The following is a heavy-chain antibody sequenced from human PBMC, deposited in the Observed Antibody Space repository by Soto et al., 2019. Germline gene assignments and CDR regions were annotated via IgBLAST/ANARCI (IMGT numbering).Heavy chain of an antibody. Sequence: GGSLRLSCAASGFTFSSYGMHWVRQAPGKGLEWVAVISYDGSNKYYADSVKGRFTISRDNSKNTLYLQMNSLRAEDTAVYYCAKEHRHGGSTSDWGQGTLVTVSS. D-gene: IGHD6-13*01. CDR3: AKEHRHGGSTSD. CDR2: ISYDGSNK. J-gene: IGHJ4*02. CDR1: GFTFSSYG. V-gene: IGHV3-30*18.